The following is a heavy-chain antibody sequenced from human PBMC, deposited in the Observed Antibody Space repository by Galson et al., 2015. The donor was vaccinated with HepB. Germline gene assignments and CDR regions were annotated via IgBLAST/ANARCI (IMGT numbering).Heavy chain of an antibody. CDR3: AKESLSTSSFDY. CDR1: GFTFSSYA. CDR2: ISGSGGST. V-gene: IGHV3-23*01. Sequence: SLRLSCAASGFTFSSYAMSWVRQAPGKGLEWVSAISGSGGSTYYADSVKGRFTISRDNSKNTLYLQMNSLRAKDTAVYYCAKESLSTSSFDYWGQGTLVTVSS. J-gene: IGHJ4*02. D-gene: IGHD2-2*01.